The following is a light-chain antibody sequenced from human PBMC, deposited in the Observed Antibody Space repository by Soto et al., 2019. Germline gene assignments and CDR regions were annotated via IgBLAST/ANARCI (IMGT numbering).Light chain of an antibody. V-gene: IGKV1-5*03. CDR2: KAS. J-gene: IGKJ2*01. Sequence: DVQMTQSPSTLSASVGDRVTITCRASQSISSWLAWYQQKPGKAPKLLIYKASSLESGVPSRFSGSGSGTEFTLTISSLQPDDFATYYCQQYNSYPFTFGQGTKLEIK. CDR1: QSISSW. CDR3: QQYNSYPFT.